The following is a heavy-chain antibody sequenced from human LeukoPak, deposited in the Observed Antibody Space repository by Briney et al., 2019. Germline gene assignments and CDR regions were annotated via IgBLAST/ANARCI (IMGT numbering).Heavy chain of an antibody. CDR1: GGSFSGYY. CDR2: INHSGST. CDR3: ARAEYCSGGSCYYGMDV. D-gene: IGHD2-15*01. V-gene: IGHV4-34*01. Sequence: PSETLPLTCAVYGGSFSGYYWSWIRQPPGKGLEWIGEINHSGSTNYNPSLKSRVTISVDTSKNQFSLKLSSVTAADTAVYYCARAEYCSGGSCYYGMDVWGQGTTVTVSS. J-gene: IGHJ6*02.